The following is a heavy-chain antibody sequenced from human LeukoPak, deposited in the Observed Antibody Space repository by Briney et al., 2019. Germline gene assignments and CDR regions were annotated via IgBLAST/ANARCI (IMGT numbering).Heavy chain of an antibody. CDR3: ASRRSITMVRGGHFDY. Sequence: SETLSLTCAVYGGSFSGYYWSWNRQPPGKGLEWIGEINHSGSTNYNPSLKSRVTISVDTSKNQFSLKLSSVTAADTAVYYCASRRSITMVRGGHFDYSGEGTPVTVSS. J-gene: IGHJ4*02. CDR1: GGSFSGYY. CDR2: INHSGST. D-gene: IGHD3-10*01. V-gene: IGHV4-34*01.